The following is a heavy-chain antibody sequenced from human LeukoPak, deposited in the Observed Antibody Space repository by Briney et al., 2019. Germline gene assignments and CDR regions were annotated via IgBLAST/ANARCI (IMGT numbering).Heavy chain of an antibody. CDR1: GFTFSNAW. J-gene: IGHJ3*02. Sequence: GSLRLSCAASGFTFSNAWMSWVRQAPGKGLEWVGRIKSKTDGGTTDYAAPVKGRFTISRDDSKNTLYLQMNSLKTEDTAVYYCTTRPDSSGYYDKAFDIWGQGTMVTVSS. V-gene: IGHV3-15*01. CDR2: IKSKTDGGTT. D-gene: IGHD3-22*01. CDR3: TTRPDSSGYYDKAFDI.